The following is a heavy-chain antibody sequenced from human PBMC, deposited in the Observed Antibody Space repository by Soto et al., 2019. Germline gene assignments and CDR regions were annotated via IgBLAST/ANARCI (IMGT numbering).Heavy chain of an antibody. D-gene: IGHD3-16*01. CDR2: ISGSGGST. J-gene: IGHJ4*02. CDR3: AKGGEVHGGGYFDY. CDR1: GFTFSSYA. Sequence: EVQLLESGGGLVQPGGSLRLSCAASGFTFSSYAMSWVRQAPGKGLEWVSAISGSGGSTYYADSVKGRFTISRDNYKNALYLQMNSLRAEDTAVYYCAKGGEVHGGGYFDYGGQGTLVTVSS. V-gene: IGHV3-23*01.